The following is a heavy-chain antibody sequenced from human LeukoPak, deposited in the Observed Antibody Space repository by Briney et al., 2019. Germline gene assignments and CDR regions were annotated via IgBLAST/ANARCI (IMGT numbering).Heavy chain of an antibody. V-gene: IGHV3-21*01. J-gene: IGHJ5*02. D-gene: IGHD3-9*01. CDR2: ISSSSSYI. Sequence: GGSLGLSCAASGFTFSSYSMNWVRQAPGKGLEWVSSISSSSSYIYYADSVKGRFPISRDNAKNSLYLQMNSLRAEDTAVYYCARGAILTGYYLSRCFDPWGQGTPVT. CDR1: GFTFSSYS. CDR3: ARGAILTGYYLSRCFDP.